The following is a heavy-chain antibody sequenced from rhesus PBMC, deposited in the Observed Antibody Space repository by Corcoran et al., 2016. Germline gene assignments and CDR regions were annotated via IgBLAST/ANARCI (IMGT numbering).Heavy chain of an antibody. CDR1: GYSISSGYG. CDR3: ARDFLPYFDY. J-gene: IGHJ4*01. CDR2: IYGGSERP. Sequence: QVQLQESGQGLVKPSETLSLTCAISGYSISSGYGWGWIRPPPGKGLEWSGQIYGGSERPDYNPARKRRVTVTKDTSKNQFSLKLSSVTAADTAVYYCARDFLPYFDYWGQGVLVTVSS. V-gene: IGHV4-127*01. D-gene: IGHD4-11*01.